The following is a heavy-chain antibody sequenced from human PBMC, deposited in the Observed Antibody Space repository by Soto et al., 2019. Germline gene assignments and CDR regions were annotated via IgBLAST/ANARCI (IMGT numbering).Heavy chain of an antibody. D-gene: IGHD3-16*01. CDR3: ARGRLGPDAFDI. Sequence: PSETLSLTCAVYGGSFSGYYGSWIRQPPGKGLEWIGEINHSGSTNYNPSLKSRVTISVDTSKNQFSLKLSSVTAADTAVYYCARGRLGPDAFDIWGQGTMVTVSS. CDR2: INHSGST. CDR1: GGSFSGYY. J-gene: IGHJ3*02. V-gene: IGHV4-34*01.